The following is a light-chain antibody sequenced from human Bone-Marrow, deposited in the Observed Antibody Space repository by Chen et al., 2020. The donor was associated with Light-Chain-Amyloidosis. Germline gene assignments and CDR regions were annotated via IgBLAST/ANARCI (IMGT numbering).Light chain of an antibody. CDR2: RDT. Sequence: SYELTQPPSVSVSPGQTARITCSGDDLPTKYAYWYQQKPGQAPVLVIHRDTERPWGIKERFAGASAGTTATLTISGVQAEDEADYHCHSAYSSGTYEVRFGGGTKLTVL. CDR1: DLPTKY. CDR3: HSAYSSGTYEVR. V-gene: IGLV3-25*03. J-gene: IGLJ2*01.